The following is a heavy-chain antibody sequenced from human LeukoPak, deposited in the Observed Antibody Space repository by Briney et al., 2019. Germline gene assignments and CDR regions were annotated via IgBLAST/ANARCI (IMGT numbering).Heavy chain of an antibody. J-gene: IGHJ4*02. V-gene: IGHV4-4*07. Sequence: PSETLSLTCTVSGGSISSYYWSWIRQPAGKGLEWIGRIYTSGITNYNPSLKSRVTISVDKSKNQFSLKLSSVTAADTAVYYCARDHPYYDSSGYQYYFDYWGQGTLVTVSS. CDR1: GGSISSYY. CDR2: IYTSGIT. CDR3: ARDHPYYDSSGYQYYFDY. D-gene: IGHD3-22*01.